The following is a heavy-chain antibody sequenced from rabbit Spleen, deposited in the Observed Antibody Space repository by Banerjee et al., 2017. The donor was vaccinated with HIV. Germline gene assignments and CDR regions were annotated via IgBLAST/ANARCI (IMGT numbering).Heavy chain of an antibody. Sequence: QSLEESGGDLVKPEASLTLTCTASGFSFSSSDYMCWVRQAPGKGLEWISCIAGGSSDFTYSATWANGRFTCSKTSSTTVTLQMTSLTVADTATYFCARDTGSSFSSYGMDLWGPGTLVTVS. D-gene: IGHD8-1*01. V-gene: IGHV1S40*01. CDR1: GFSFSSSDY. J-gene: IGHJ6*01. CDR3: ARDTGSSFSSYGMDL. CDR2: IAGGSSDFT.